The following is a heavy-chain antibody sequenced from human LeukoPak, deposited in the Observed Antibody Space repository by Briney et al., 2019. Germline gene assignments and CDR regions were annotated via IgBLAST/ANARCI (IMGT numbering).Heavy chain of an antibody. CDR1: GYTFTSSD. V-gene: IGHV1-8*01. D-gene: IGHD4-17*01. CDR3: ARGVTTVTTWWFDP. CDR2: MNPNSGNT. Sequence: GASVKVSCKASGYTFTSSDINWVRQATGQGLEWMGWMNPNSGNTGYAQKFQGRVTMTRNTSISTAYMELSSLRSEDTAVYYCARGVTTVTTWWFDPWGQGTLVTVSS. J-gene: IGHJ5*02.